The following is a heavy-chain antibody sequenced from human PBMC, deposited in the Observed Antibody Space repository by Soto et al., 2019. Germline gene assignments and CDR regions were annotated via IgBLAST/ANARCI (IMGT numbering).Heavy chain of an antibody. CDR1: GYTFTGYY. D-gene: IGHD3-3*01. V-gene: IGHV1-2*02. CDR3: ARENYDFWSGNDY. CDR2: INPNSGGT. Sequence: ASVKVSCKASGYTFTGYYMHWVRQAPGQGLEWMGWINPNSGGTNYAQKFQGRVTTTRDTSISTAYMELSRLRSDDTAVYYCARENYDFWSGNDYWGQGTLVTVSS. J-gene: IGHJ4*02.